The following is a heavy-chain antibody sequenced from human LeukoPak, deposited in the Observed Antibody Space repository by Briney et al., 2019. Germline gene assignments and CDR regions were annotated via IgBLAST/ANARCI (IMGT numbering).Heavy chain of an antibody. J-gene: IGHJ4*02. V-gene: IGHV1-69*05. CDR3: ARGQRDPRPVGY. CDR2: IIPIFGTA. CDR1: GGTFSSYA. D-gene: IGHD4-23*01. Sequence: SVKVSCKASGGTFSSYAISWVRQAPGQGLEWMGGIIPIFGTANYAQKFQGRVTMTRDTSISTAYMELSRLRSDDTAVYYCARGQRDPRPVGYWGQGTLVTVSS.